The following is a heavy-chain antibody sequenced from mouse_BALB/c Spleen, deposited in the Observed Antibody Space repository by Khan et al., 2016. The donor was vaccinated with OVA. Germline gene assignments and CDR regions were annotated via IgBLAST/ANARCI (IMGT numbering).Heavy chain of an antibody. CDR1: GYTFTDYE. V-gene: IGHV1-15*01. CDR3: TSRDYGSRYGFAY. D-gene: IGHD1-1*01. CDR2: IDPEAGVT. Sequence: QVQLKESGAELVRPGASVTLSCKASGYTFTDYEMHWVKQTPVHGLEWIGAIDPEAGVTAYNQMFTGKATLTADKSSTTAYMELRSLTSEGSAVYYCTSRDYGSRYGFAYWGQGTLVTVSA. J-gene: IGHJ3*01.